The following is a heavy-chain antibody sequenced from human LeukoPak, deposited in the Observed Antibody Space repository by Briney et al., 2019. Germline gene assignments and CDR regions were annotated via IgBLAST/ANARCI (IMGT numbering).Heavy chain of an antibody. J-gene: IGHJ2*01. CDR1: GGSISSSSYY. CDR3: ARGHHGGNRALWYFDL. V-gene: IGHV4-39*01. Sequence: SETLSLTCTVSGGSISSSSYYWGWIRQPPGKGLEWIGSIYYSGSTYYNPSLKSRVTISVDTSKNQFSLKLSSVTAADTAVYYCARGHHGGNRALWYFDLWGRGTLVTVSS. CDR2: IYYSGST. D-gene: IGHD4-23*01.